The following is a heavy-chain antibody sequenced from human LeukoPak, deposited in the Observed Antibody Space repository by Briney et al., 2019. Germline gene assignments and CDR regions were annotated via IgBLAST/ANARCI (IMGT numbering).Heavy chain of an antibody. CDR2: ISGSGGST. Sequence: GGSLRLSCAASGFTFSSYAMSWVRQAPGKGLECVSAISGSGGSTYYADSVKGRFTISRDNSKNTLYLQMNSLRAEDTAVYYCAKDLRQWLVLDYFDYWGQGTLVTVSS. V-gene: IGHV3-23*01. J-gene: IGHJ4*02. D-gene: IGHD6-19*01. CDR3: AKDLRQWLVLDYFDY. CDR1: GFTFSSYA.